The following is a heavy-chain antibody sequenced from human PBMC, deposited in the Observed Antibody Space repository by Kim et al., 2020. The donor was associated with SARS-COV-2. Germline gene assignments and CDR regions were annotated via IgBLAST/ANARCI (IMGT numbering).Heavy chain of an antibody. J-gene: IGHJ6*02. D-gene: IGHD3-3*01. Sequence: ASVKVSCKASGYTFTSYAMNWVRQAPGQGLEWMGWINTNTGNPTYAQGFTGRFVFSLDTSVSTAYLQISSLKAEDTAVYYCARDGRDTIFGVVINYYYGMDVWGQGTTVTVSS. V-gene: IGHV7-4-1*02. CDR2: INTNTGNP. CDR3: ARDGRDTIFGVVINYYYGMDV. CDR1: GYTFTSYA.